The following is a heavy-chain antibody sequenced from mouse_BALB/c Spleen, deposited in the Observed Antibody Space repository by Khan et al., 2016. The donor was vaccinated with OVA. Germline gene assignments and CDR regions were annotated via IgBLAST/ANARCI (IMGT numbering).Heavy chain of an antibody. CDR2: IDPYNGGT. CDR1: GYSFTDYN. J-gene: IGHJ2*01. Sequence: EVQLQESGPELVKPGASVKVSCKASGYSFTDYNMFWVKQSHGKSLEWIGYIDPYNGGTSYNQQFKGKATLTVDKSSSTAFMHLSSLTSEDSAVFYCARTDYYGSSYYFDYWGQGTTLTVSS. V-gene: IGHV1S135*01. CDR3: ARTDYYGSSYYFDY. D-gene: IGHD1-1*01.